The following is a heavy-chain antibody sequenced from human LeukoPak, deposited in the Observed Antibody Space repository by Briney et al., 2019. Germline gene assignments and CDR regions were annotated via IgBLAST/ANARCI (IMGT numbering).Heavy chain of an antibody. D-gene: IGHD6-19*01. CDR3: AKDIRQYSSGLDY. V-gene: IGHV3-53*01. J-gene: IGHJ4*02. Sequence: PGGSLRLSCAASGFTVSSNYMSWVRQAPGKGLEWVSVIYSGGSTYYADSVKGRFTISRDNSKNTLYLQMNSLRAEDTAVYYCAKDIRQYSSGLDYWGQGTLVTVSS. CDR1: GFTVSSNY. CDR2: IYSGGST.